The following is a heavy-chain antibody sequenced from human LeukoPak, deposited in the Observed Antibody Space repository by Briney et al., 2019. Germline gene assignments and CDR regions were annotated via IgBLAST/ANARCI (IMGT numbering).Heavy chain of an antibody. CDR3: ARYGLGDTFDI. V-gene: IGHV3-7*01. D-gene: IGHD4-17*01. CDR2: IKQDGSET. J-gene: IGHJ3*02. Sequence: GGSLRLSCAASGFTFSSYWMSWVRQAPGKGLEWMTSIKQDGSETRYVDSVKGRFTIFRENTKTSLFLHMNSLRAEDTAVYYCARYGLGDTFDIWGQGTVVTVSS. CDR1: GFTFSSYW.